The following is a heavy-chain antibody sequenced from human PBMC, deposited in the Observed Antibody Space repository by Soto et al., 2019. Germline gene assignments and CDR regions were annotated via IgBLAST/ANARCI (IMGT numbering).Heavy chain of an antibody. V-gene: IGHV3-33*01. D-gene: IGHD3-22*01. CDR2: IWYDGSNK. CDR1: GFTFSSYG. CDR3: ARVVYYYDSSGYLDY. Sequence: QVQLVESGGGVVQPGRSLRLSCAASGFTFSSYGMHWVRQAPGKGLEWVAVIWYDGSNKYYADSVKGRFTISRDNSKNTLYLQMNSLRAEDTAVYYCARVVYYYDSSGYLDYWGQGTLVTVSS. J-gene: IGHJ4*02.